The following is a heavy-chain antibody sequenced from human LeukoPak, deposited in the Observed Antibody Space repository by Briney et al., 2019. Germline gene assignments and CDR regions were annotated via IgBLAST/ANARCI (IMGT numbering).Heavy chain of an antibody. CDR1: GFTFSNYG. D-gene: IGHD5-18*01. J-gene: IGHJ4*02. Sequence: GGSLRLSCAASGFTFSNYGMHWVRQAPGKGLEWISYISSPTSNIHYADSVKGRFTISRDNAKNSLFLQMNSLRVDDTAVYYCAREGREYSYDYWGQGTLVTVSS. V-gene: IGHV3-48*01. CDR2: ISSPTSNI. CDR3: AREGREYSYDY.